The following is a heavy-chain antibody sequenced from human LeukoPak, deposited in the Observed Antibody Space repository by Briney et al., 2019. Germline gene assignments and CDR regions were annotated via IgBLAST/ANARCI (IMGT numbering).Heavy chain of an antibody. CDR3: ANKGYDSSGYYY. CDR2: ISGSGDAT. V-gene: IGHV3-23*01. Sequence: GGSLRLSCAVSGFMFSQHTMSWVRQAPGKRLEWVSSISGSGDATRYADSVMGRFTISRDNAKNTLSLQMNSLRAEDTAVYYCANKGYDSSGYYYWGQETLVTVSS. CDR1: GFMFSQHT. D-gene: IGHD3-22*01. J-gene: IGHJ4*02.